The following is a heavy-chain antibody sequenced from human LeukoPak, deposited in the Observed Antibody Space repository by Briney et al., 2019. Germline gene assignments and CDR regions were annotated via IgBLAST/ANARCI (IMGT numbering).Heavy chain of an antibody. CDR3: ARVVDYGDYVGWFDP. D-gene: IGHD4-17*01. CDR1: GFTFSSYW. J-gene: IGHJ5*02. V-gene: IGHV3-7*03. Sequence: GGSLRLSCAASGFTFSSYWMSWVRQAPGKGLEWVANIKQDGSEKYYVDSVKGRFTISRDNAKNSLYLQMNSLRAEDTAVYYCARVVDYGDYVGWFDPWGQGTLVTVSS. CDR2: IKQDGSEK.